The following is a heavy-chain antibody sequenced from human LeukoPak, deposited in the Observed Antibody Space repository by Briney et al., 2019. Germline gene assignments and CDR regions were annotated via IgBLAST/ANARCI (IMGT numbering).Heavy chain of an antibody. CDR1: GFTFSNYG. V-gene: IGHV3-30*02. CDR2: VRYDESTK. Sequence: PGGSLRLSCAASGFTFSNYGMHWVRQAPGKGLEWVAFVRYDESTKFYADSVKGRFTISRDNSKTTLYPQMNSLRAEDTAVYYCAKDVPAAYFDYWGQGTLVTVSS. D-gene: IGHD2-2*01. J-gene: IGHJ4*02. CDR3: AKDVPAAYFDY.